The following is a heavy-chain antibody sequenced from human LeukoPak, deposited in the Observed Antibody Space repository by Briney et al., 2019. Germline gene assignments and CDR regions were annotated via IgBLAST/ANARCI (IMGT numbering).Heavy chain of an antibody. CDR1: GLTFSSYG. CDR2: ISYDGSNK. J-gene: IGHJ6*04. V-gene: IGHV3-30*18. D-gene: IGHD2-15*01. CDR3: AKDYCSGGSCYFGGYYGMDV. Sequence: GGSLRLSCAPSGLTFSSYGMHWVRQAPGKGLGWEAVISYDGSNKYYADYVKGRFTISTDNSKDTLYRQMNSLRAEDTAVYYCAKDYCSGGSCYFGGYYGMDVWGKGTTVTVSS.